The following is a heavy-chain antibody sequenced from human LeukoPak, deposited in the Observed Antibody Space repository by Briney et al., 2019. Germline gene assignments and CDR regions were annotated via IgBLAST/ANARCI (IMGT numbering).Heavy chain of an antibody. Sequence: ASVKVSCKASGGTFSSYAISWVRQAPGQGLEWMGRIIPILGIANYAQKFQGRVTITADKSTSTAYMELSSLRSEDTAVYYCARDREDGGPGFDYWGQGTLVTVSS. CDR3: ARDREDGGPGFDY. D-gene: IGHD4-23*01. J-gene: IGHJ4*02. V-gene: IGHV1-69*04. CDR2: IIPILGIA. CDR1: GGTFSSYA.